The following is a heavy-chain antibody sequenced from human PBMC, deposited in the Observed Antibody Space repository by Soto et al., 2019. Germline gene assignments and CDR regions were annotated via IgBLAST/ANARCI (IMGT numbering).Heavy chain of an antibody. Sequence: SVTLSLTCTVSGGSISSGGYYWSWIRQHPGKGLEWIAYIYYSGSTYYNPSLKSRVTISVDTSKNQFSLKLSSVTAADTAVYYRGGRTGGFFWSGRSDNWFDPWGQGTLVTVSS. J-gene: IGHJ5*02. CDR1: GGSISSGGYY. D-gene: IGHD3-3*01. CDR2: IYYSGST. V-gene: IGHV4-31*03. CDR3: GGRTGGFFWSGRSDNWFDP.